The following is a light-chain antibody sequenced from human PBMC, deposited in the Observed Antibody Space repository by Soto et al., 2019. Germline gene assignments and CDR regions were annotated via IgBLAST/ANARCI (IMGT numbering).Light chain of an antibody. J-gene: IGKJ4*01. CDR3: QQRSNWPLT. V-gene: IGKV3-11*01. CDR1: QSVSSY. CDR2: DAS. Sequence: EIVLTQSPATLSLSPGERATLSCRARQSVSSYLAWYQQKPGQAPRLLIYDASNRATGIPARFSGSGSGTDFTLTISSLDPEDFAVYYWQQRSNWPLTFGGGTKVEI.